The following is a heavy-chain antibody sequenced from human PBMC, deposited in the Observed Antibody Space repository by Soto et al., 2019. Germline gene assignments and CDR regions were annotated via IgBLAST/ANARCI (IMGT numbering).Heavy chain of an antibody. J-gene: IGHJ3*02. Sequence: QLQLQESGPGLVKPSETLSLTCTVSGGSISSSSYYWGWIRQPPGKGLEWIGSIYYRGSTYYNPSLKCRVTISVDTSKNQFSLKLSSVTAADTAVYYCARQRGEGAFDIWGQGTMVTVSS. CDR1: GGSISSSSYY. CDR2: IYYRGST. D-gene: IGHD3-10*01. V-gene: IGHV4-39*01. CDR3: ARQRGEGAFDI.